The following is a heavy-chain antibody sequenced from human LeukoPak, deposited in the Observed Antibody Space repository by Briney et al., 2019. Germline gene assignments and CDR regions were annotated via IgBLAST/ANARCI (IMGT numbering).Heavy chain of an antibody. CDR3: ARERNTAIVTAFDV. V-gene: IGHV3-7*01. D-gene: IGHD5-18*01. CDR2: TKQDGSEK. J-gene: IGHJ3*01. Sequence: TGGSLRLSCVASRFTFTDYWMSWVRQAPGKGLEWVANTKQDGSEKYYMDSVKGRFTISRDNAKNSLYLQMNSLRVEDTALYFCARERNTAIVTAFDVWGQGTMVTVSS. CDR1: RFTFTDYW.